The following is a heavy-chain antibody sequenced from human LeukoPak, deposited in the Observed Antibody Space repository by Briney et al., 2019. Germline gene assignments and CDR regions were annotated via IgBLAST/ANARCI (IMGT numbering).Heavy chain of an antibody. J-gene: IGHJ4*02. CDR2: NYYSGST. CDR3: ARADYGSDRAYYFDY. V-gene: IGHV4-30-4*01. Sequence: PSETLSLTCTVSGDSISSGNYYWTWIRQPPGKGLEWIGYNYYSGSTYYNPSLKSRVTISVDTSKNQFSLELSSVTAADTAVYYCARADYGSDRAYYFDYWGQGTLVTVSS. D-gene: IGHD4-17*01. CDR1: GDSISSGNYY.